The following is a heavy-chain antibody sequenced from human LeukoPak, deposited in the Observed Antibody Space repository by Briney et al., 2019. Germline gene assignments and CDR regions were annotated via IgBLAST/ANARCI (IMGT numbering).Heavy chain of an antibody. V-gene: IGHV6-1*01. CDR2: TYYRSKWYN. Sequence: SQTLSLTCAISGDSVSSNSAAWNWLRQSPSRGLEWLGRTYYRSKWYNDYAVSVKSRITTNPDTSKNQFSLQLNSVTPEDTAVYYCARDRGPRDTAMNYWGQGTLVTVSS. D-gene: IGHD5-18*01. CDR1: GDSVSSNSAA. J-gene: IGHJ4*02. CDR3: ARDRGPRDTAMNY.